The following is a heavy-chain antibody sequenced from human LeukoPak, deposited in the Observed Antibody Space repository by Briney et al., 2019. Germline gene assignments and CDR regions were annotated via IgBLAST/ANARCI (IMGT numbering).Heavy chain of an antibody. D-gene: IGHD3-10*01. V-gene: IGHV4-59*01. J-gene: IGHJ5*02. CDR2: IYYSGST. CDR1: GGSISSYY. Sequence: KPSETLSLTCTVSGGSISSYYWSWIRQPPGKGLEWVGYIYYSGSTNYNPSLKSRATISVDTSKNQFSLKLSSVTAADTAVYYCARDYYGSGSGAWFDPWGQGTLVTVSS. CDR3: ARDYYGSGSGAWFDP.